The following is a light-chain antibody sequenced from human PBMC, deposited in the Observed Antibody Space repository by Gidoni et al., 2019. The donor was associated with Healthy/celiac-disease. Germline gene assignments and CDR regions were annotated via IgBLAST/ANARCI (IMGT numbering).Light chain of an antibody. CDR2: DAS. V-gene: IGKV1-33*01. J-gene: IGKJ5*01. Sequence: DIQMTQSPSSLSASVGDRVTITCQASQDISNYLNWYQQKPGKAPKLLIYDASNLETEVPSRFSGSGSGTDFTFTISSLQPEDIATYYCQQYDNLPITFXQXTRLXIK. CDR3: QQYDNLPIT. CDR1: QDISNY.